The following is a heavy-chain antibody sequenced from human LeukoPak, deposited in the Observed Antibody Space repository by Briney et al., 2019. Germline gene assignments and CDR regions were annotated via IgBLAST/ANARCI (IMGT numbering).Heavy chain of an antibody. Sequence: ASVKVSCKASGYTFTSYGISWVRQAPGQGLEWMGWISAYNGNTHYAQKLQGRVTMTTDTSTSTVYMELRSLRSDDTAVYYCARMSYYDSSGDNWFDPWGQGTLVTVSS. CDR1: GYTFTSYG. CDR3: ARMSYYDSSGDNWFDP. CDR2: ISAYNGNT. J-gene: IGHJ5*02. V-gene: IGHV1-18*01. D-gene: IGHD3-22*01.